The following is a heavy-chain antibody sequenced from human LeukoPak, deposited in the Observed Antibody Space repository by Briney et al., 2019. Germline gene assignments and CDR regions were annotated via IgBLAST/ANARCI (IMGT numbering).Heavy chain of an antibody. CDR2: MNPNSGNT. J-gene: IGHJ6*02. D-gene: IGHD6-13*01. CDR1: GYTFTSYD. Sequence: GASVKVSCKASGYTFTSYDINWVRQATGRGLEWMGWMNPNSGNTGYAQKFQGRVTMTRNTSISTAYMELSSLRSEDTAVYYCARGAFYSSSWYAFYYYYGMDVWGQGTTVTVSS. CDR3: ARGAFYSSSWYAFYYYYGMDV. V-gene: IGHV1-8*01.